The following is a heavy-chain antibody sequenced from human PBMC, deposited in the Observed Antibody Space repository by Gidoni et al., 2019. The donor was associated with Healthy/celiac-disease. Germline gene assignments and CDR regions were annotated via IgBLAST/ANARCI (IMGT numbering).Heavy chain of an antibody. Sequence: QLTLKASGPVLVKPTETLTLPCTVSGFSLSNARLGVSWIRQPPGKSLEWLAHIFSNDEKSYSTSLKSRLTISKDTSKSQVVLTMTNMEPVDTATYYCARTNYRGFGEFHRGPLDYWGQGTLVTVSS. CDR1: GFSLSNARLG. J-gene: IGHJ4*02. V-gene: IGHV2-26*01. CDR2: IFSNDEK. D-gene: IGHD3-10*01. CDR3: ARTNYRGFGEFHRGPLDY.